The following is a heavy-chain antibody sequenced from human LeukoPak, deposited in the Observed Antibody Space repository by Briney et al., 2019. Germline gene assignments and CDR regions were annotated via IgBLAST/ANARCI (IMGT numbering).Heavy chain of an antibody. CDR2: IYNGGST. D-gene: IGHD1-26*01. CDR1: GFIVSSSY. V-gene: IGHV3-53*05. CDR3: AKDTTTTGDNWFDP. Sequence: RPGGSLRLSCAASGFIVSSSYMSWVRQAPGKGLEWVSVIYNGGSTYYADSVKGRFTISRDNSKNTLYLQMNSLRAEDTAVYYCAKDTTTTGDNWFDPWGQGTLVTVSS. J-gene: IGHJ5*02.